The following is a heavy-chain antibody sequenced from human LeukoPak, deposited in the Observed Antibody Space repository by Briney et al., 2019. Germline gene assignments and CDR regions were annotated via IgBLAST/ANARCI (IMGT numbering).Heavy chain of an antibody. CDR3: AHAIDGYSSSSGWFDP. CDR2: IYWDDDK. D-gene: IGHD6-13*01. V-gene: IGHV2-5*02. J-gene: IGHJ5*02. Sequence: GPTLVKPTQTLTLTCTFSGCSLSTRAVGVGWFRQPPGKAMGWPALIYWDDDKRCSPSLKSRLTITKDTSKNQVVLTMANMDPVDTATYYCAHAIDGYSSSSGWFDPWGQGTLVTVSS. CDR1: GCSLSTRAVG.